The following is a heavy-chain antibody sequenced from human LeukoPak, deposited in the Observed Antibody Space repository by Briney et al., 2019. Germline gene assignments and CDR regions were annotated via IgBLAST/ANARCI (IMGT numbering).Heavy chain of an antibody. D-gene: IGHD6-19*01. CDR1: GGSFSGYY. CDR2: INHSGST. J-gene: IGHJ4*02. Sequence: SETLSLTCAVYGGSFSGYYWSWIRQPPGKGLEWIGEINHSGSTNYNPSLKSRVTISVDTSKNQFSLKLSSVTAADTAVYYCARVQWLAPFDYGGQGTLVTVPS. V-gene: IGHV4-34*01. CDR3: ARVQWLAPFDY.